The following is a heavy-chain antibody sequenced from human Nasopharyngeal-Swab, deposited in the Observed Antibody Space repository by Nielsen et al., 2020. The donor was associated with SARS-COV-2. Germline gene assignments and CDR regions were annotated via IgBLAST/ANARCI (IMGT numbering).Heavy chain of an antibody. CDR2: INAGNGNT. V-gene: IGHV1-3*01. D-gene: IGHD6-13*01. CDR3: ARPKYSSSWYFAFDI. J-gene: IGHJ3*02. Sequence: WVRQAPGQRLEWMGWINAGNGNTKYSQKFQGRVTITRDTSASTAYMELSSLRSEDTAVYYCARPKYSSSWYFAFDIWGQGTMVTVSS.